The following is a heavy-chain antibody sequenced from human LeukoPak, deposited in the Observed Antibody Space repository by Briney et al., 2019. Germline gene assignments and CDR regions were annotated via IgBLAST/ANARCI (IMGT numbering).Heavy chain of an antibody. Sequence: KASETLSLTCTVSGGPIRSYYWSWMRQPPGKGLEWIGNIHYSESTNFNPSLKSRVAIAVDTSKNQFSLSMRSVTAADTAVYYCARVSAAGMEFHYGMDIWGQGTAVFVSS. V-gene: IGHV4-59*01. J-gene: IGHJ6*02. D-gene: IGHD6-13*01. CDR2: IHYSEST. CDR1: GGPIRSYY. CDR3: ARVSAAGMEFHYGMDI.